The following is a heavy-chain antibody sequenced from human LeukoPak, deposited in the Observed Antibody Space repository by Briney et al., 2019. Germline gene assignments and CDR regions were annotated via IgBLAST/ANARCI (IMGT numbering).Heavy chain of an antibody. D-gene: IGHD1-26*01. J-gene: IGHJ4*02. V-gene: IGHV4-59*01. Sequence: PSETLSLTCTVSGGSISSYYWSWIRLPPGKGLEWIGYIYYSGSTNYNPSLESRVTISVDTSKNQFSLKLDSVTAADTAVYYCARGRSGSYHSPFDYWGQGTLVTVSS. CDR1: GGSISSYY. CDR2: IYYSGST. CDR3: ARGRSGSYHSPFDY.